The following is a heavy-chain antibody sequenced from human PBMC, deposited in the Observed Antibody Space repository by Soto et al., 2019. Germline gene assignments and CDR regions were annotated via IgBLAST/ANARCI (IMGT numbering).Heavy chain of an antibody. CDR3: ARMRFGEAPHWLDP. CDR1: GAFVTSASYC. Sequence: QVQLQESGPGLVKPSETLSLTCNVSGAFVTSASYCWSWIRLPPGRVLEFIAHVYYTGTTRYNPSLKNRVSISIDTSKNQFSLRLTSVTPADTALYFCARMRFGEAPHWLDPWGQGTLVTVSS. V-gene: IGHV4-61*01. J-gene: IGHJ5*02. CDR2: VYYTGTT. D-gene: IGHD3-3*01.